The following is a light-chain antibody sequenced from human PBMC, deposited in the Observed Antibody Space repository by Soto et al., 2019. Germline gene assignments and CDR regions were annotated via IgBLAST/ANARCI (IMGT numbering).Light chain of an antibody. V-gene: IGLV2-8*01. J-gene: IGLJ1*01. CDR1: SSDVGGYNY. CDR2: EVS. Sequence: QSALTQPPSASGSPGQSVTISCTGTSSDVGGYNYVSWYQQHPGKAPKLMIYEVSQRPSGVPDRFSGSKSGNTASLTVSGLQAEDEADYYCSSYAGSNKVFGTGTKLNVL. CDR3: SSYAGSNKV.